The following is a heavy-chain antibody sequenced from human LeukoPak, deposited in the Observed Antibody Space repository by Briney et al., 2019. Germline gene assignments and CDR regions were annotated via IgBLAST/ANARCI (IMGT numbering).Heavy chain of an antibody. CDR1: GFTFSSYA. CDR2: ISGSGGST. V-gene: IGHV3-23*01. D-gene: IGHD6-13*01. CDR3: ARDGTTSSWQADAFDI. Sequence: PGGSLRLSCAASGFTFSSYAMSWVRQAPGKGLEWVSGISGSGGSTYYADSVKGRFTISRDNSKNTLYLQMNSLRAEDTAVYYCARDGTTSSWQADAFDIWGQGTMVTVSS. J-gene: IGHJ3*02.